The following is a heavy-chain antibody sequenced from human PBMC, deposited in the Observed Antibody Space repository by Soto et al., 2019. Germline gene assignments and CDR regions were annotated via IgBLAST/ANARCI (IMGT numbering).Heavy chain of an antibody. CDR2: IYYSGST. D-gene: IGHD4-17*01. CDR1: GGSISSSSYY. J-gene: IGHJ4*02. Sequence: SETLSLTCTVSGGSISSSSYYWGWIRQPPGKGLEWIGSIYYSGSTYYNPSLKSRVTISVDTSKNQFSLKLSSVTAADTAVYYCARSGDYVVVWGQGTLVTGSS. V-gene: IGHV4-39*01. CDR3: ARSGDYVVV.